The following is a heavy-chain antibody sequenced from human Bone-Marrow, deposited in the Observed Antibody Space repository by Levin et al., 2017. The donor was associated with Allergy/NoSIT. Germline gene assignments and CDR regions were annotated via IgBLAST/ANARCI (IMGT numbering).Heavy chain of an antibody. J-gene: IGHJ4*02. CDR2: ISGGGGST. CDR1: GFTFRSYA. V-gene: IGHV3-23*01. D-gene: IGHD1-14*01. Sequence: GGSLRLSCAGSGFTFRSYAMSWVRQAPGKGLEWVSGISGGGGSTYYADSVKGRFTLSRDNSKNTLYLQMNSLRAEDTAVYYCAREGTPQSGDYWGQGTLVTVSS. CDR3: AREGTPQSGDY.